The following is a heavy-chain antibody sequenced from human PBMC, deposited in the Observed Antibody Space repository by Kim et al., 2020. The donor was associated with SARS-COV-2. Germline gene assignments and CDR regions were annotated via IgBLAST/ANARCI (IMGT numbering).Heavy chain of an antibody. V-gene: IGHV4-39*02. Sequence: TPSLTSRVTVSVDTSKNHFSLKLSSVTAADTAVYFCARRTRRYSYGYFDYWGQGTLVTVSS. D-gene: IGHD5-18*01. J-gene: IGHJ4*02. CDR3: ARRTRRYSYGYFDY.